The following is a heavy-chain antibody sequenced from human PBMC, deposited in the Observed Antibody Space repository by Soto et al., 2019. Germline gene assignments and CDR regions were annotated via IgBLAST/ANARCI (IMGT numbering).Heavy chain of an antibody. D-gene: IGHD1-26*01. CDR2: IYHSGST. CDR1: GGSISSSNW. CDR3: ATARGRPWVGATRGPFDY. J-gene: IGHJ4*02. Sequence: QVQLQESGPGLVKPSGTLSLTCAVSGGSISSSNWWSWVRQPPGKGLEWIGEIYHSGSTNYNPSLKSRVTISVDKSKNQFSLKLSSVTAADTAVYYCATARGRPWVGATRGPFDYWGQGTLVTVSS. V-gene: IGHV4-4*02.